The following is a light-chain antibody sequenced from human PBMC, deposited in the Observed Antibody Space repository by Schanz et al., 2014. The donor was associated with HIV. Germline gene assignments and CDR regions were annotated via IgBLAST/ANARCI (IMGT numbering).Light chain of an antibody. CDR3: ASYAGSNNLV. CDR2: EVA. Sequence: QSALTQPPSASGSLGQSVTISCTGTSDDVGGYNYVSWYQQHPGKAPKLLIFEVAKRPSGVPGRFSGSKSGNTASLTVSGLQAEDEADYYCASYAGSNNLVFGGGTKLTVL. V-gene: IGLV2-8*01. CDR1: SDDVGGYNY. J-gene: IGLJ2*01.